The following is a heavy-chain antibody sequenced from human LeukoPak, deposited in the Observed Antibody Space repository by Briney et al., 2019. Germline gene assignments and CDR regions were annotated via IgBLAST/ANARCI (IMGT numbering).Heavy chain of an antibody. D-gene: IGHD5/OR15-5a*01. CDR3: ARANRVSLYYFDY. CDR1: GFTFSSYA. J-gene: IGHJ4*02. Sequence: PGGSLRLSCAASGFTFSSYAMSWVRQAPGKGLEWIGSIYHSGSTYYNPSLKSRVTISVDTTKNQFSLKLSSVTAADTAVYYCARANRVSLYYFDYWGQGTLVTVSS. CDR2: IYHSGST. V-gene: IGHV4-38-2*01.